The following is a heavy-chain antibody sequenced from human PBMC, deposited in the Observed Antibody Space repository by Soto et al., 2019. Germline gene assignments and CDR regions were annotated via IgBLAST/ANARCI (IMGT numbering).Heavy chain of an antibody. CDR3: ARCASGGYYNVYAMDV. CDR1: GFTFSTYS. D-gene: IGHD2-15*01. J-gene: IGHJ6*02. V-gene: IGHV3-48*02. Sequence: EVQLVEAGGGLVQPGGSLRLSCAASGFTFSTYSLTWVRQAPGKGLEWVSYISGRSSAIYYADSVKGRFTISRDNAKNSLYLQMNSLRDEDTAVYYCARCASGGYYNVYAMDVWGQGTTVTVAS. CDR2: ISGRSSAI.